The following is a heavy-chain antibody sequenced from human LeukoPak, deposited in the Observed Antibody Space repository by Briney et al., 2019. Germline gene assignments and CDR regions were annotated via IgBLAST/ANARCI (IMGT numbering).Heavy chain of an antibody. Sequence: GGSLRLSCAVSGFSVSSFGMSWVRQAPGKGLEWISAISLNGETTWYADSVKGRFTISRDNSKNTLYLQLTSLRAEDTAVYYCAQGFSSGWYPYWRQGSLVSVSS. J-gene: IGHJ4*02. V-gene: IGHV3-23*01. D-gene: IGHD6-19*01. CDR2: ISLNGETT. CDR1: GFSVSSFG. CDR3: AQGFSSGWYPY.